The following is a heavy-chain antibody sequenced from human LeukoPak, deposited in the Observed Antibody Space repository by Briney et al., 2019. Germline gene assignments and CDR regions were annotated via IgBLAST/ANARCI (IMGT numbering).Heavy chain of an antibody. CDR2: ISSSGSTI. J-gene: IGHJ4*02. Sequence: GGSLRLSCAASGFTFSSYEMNWVRQAPGKGLEWVSYISSSGSTIHYADSVKGRFTISRDNAKNSLYLQMNSLSAEDTAVYYCARGQGAYSGYDYDYWGQGTLVTVSS. D-gene: IGHD5-12*01. CDR1: GFTFSSYE. CDR3: ARGQGAYSGYDYDY. V-gene: IGHV3-48*03.